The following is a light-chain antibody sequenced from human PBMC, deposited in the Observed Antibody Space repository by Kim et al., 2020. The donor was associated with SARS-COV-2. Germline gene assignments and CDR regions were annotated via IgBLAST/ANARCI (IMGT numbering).Light chain of an antibody. V-gene: IGLV1-47*01. Sequence: GQRVTISCSGSSSNIGSNYVHGYQQLPGTAPKLLIYRNNQRPSGVPDRFSGSKSGTSASLAISGLRSEDEADYYCAAWDDSLSGGVFGGGTQLTVL. CDR3: AAWDDSLSGGV. CDR1: SSNIGSNY. J-gene: IGLJ2*01. CDR2: RNN.